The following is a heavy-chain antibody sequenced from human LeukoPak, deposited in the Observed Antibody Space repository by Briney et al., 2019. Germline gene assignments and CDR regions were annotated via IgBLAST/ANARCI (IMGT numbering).Heavy chain of an antibody. J-gene: IGHJ3*01. Sequence: PGGSLRLSCEASGFTFSAFSMNWVRQIPGKGLEWVSSISGSSSYIYYADSVKGRFTISRDNAKNSVYLQMNSLRVEDTAVYYCARDPGYSEFDVWGQGIMVIVSS. V-gene: IGHV3-21*06. CDR1: GFTFSAFS. CDR3: ARDPGYSEFDV. CDR2: ISGSSSYI. D-gene: IGHD4-11*01.